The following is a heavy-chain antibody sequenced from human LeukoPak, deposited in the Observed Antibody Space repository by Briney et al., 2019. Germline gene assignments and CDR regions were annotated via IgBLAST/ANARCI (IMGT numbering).Heavy chain of an antibody. CDR1: GGSISSSSYY. Sequence: SETLSLTCTVSGGSISSSSYYWGWIRQPPGKGLEWIGSIYYSGSTYYNPSLKSRVTISVDTSKNQFSLKLSSVTAADTAVYYCARHQLRFLEWLSSGFDYWGQGTLVTVSS. CDR2: IYYSGST. J-gene: IGHJ4*02. V-gene: IGHV4-39*01. D-gene: IGHD3-3*01. CDR3: ARHQLRFLEWLSSGFDY.